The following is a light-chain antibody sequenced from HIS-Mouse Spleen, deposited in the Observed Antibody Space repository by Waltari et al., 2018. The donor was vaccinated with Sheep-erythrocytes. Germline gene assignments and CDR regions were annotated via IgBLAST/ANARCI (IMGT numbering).Light chain of an antibody. V-gene: IGKV4-1*01. J-gene: IGKJ4*01. CDR3: QQYYSTLLT. CDR2: WAS. CDR1: SSVLYSSNNKNY. Sequence: DIVMTQSPDSLAVSLGERATINCQSSSSVLYSSNNKNYLAWYQQKPGQPPKLLIYWASTRESGVPDRFSGSGSGTDFTLTISSLQAEDVAVYYCQQYYSTLLTFGGGTKVEIK.